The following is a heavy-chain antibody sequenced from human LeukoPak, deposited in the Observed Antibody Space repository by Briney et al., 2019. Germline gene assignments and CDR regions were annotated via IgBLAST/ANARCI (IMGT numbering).Heavy chain of an antibody. Sequence: GGSLRLSCAASGFTFSSYWMHWVRQAPGKGLVWVPRINSDGSNTSYADSVKGRFTISRDNAKNTLYLQMNSLRADDTAVYYCARSRTVTTTFGFSWGQGTLVTVSS. CDR1: GFTFSSYW. V-gene: IGHV3-74*01. J-gene: IGHJ4*02. CDR2: INSDGSNT. D-gene: IGHD4-17*01. CDR3: ARSRTVTTTFGFS.